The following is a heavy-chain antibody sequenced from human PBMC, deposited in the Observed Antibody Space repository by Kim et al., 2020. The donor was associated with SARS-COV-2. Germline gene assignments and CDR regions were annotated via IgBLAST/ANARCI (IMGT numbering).Heavy chain of an antibody. Sequence: GGSLRLSCAASGFTFSSYSMNWVRQAPGKGLEWVSSISSSSSYIYYADSVKGRFTISRDNAKNSLYLQMNSLRAEDTAVYYCARDGVSSGSYYGMDVWGQGTTVTVSS. J-gene: IGHJ6*02. CDR3: ARDGVSSGSYYGMDV. CDR1: GFTFSSYS. CDR2: ISSSSSYI. V-gene: IGHV3-21*01. D-gene: IGHD3-22*01.